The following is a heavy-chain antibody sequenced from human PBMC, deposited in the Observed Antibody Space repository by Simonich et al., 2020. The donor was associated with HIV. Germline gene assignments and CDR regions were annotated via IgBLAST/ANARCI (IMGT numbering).Heavy chain of an antibody. CDR1: GFTFSSYA. CDR2: ITYDGSNK. D-gene: IGHD3-16*01. J-gene: IGHJ4*02. Sequence: QVQLVESGGGVVQTGRSLRLSCAASGFTFSSYAMHWVRQAQDKGLEWGAVITYDGSNKYYADSVKGRFTISRDNSKNTLYLQMNSLSAEDTAVYYCASGGSISSVWADDYWGQGTLVTVSS. V-gene: IGHV3-30*07. CDR3: ASGGSISSVWADDY.